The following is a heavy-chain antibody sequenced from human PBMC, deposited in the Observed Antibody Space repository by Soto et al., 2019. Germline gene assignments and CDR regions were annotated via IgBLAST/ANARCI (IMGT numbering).Heavy chain of an antibody. V-gene: IGHV3-30-3*01. J-gene: IGHJ6*02. CDR2: ISYDGSNK. D-gene: IGHD2-2*02. CDR1: GFTFSSYA. Sequence: GGSLRLSCAASGFTFSSYAMHWFRQAPGKGLEWVAVISYDGSNKYYADSVKGRFTISRDNSKNTLYLQMNSLRAEDTAVYYCARSCSSTSCYNDYYYGMDVWGQGTTVTVSS. CDR3: ARSCSSTSCYNDYYYGMDV.